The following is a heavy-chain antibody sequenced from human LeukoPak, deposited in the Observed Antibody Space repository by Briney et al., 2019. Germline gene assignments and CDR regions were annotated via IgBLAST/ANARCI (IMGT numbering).Heavy chain of an antibody. Sequence: GGSLRLSCAASGFTFSGYGMHWVRLAPGKGLEWVADIWFDGKNEHFAASVKGRFTISRDNSKNTLSLQVSSLRTEDTAVYYCAKDRYSYAFEYSDSWGQGTLVTVSS. CDR2: IWFDGKNE. CDR1: GFTFSGYG. J-gene: IGHJ4*02. D-gene: IGHD5-18*01. V-gene: IGHV3-30*02. CDR3: AKDRYSYAFEYSDS.